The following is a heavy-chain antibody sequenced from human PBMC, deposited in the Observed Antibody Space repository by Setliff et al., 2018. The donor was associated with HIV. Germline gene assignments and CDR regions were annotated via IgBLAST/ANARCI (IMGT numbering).Heavy chain of an antibody. CDR2: FTPFNDNT. Sequence: GASVKVSCKASGYTFTDHYLHWVRQAPGQALEWMGWFTPFNDNTNYAQKYWGRISITRDRSMSTAYLELSSLRSEDTGMYYCARSSRANEAFDVWGQGTMVTV. CDR1: GYTFTDHY. V-gene: IGHV1-45*02. CDR3: ARSSRANEAFDV. J-gene: IGHJ3*01.